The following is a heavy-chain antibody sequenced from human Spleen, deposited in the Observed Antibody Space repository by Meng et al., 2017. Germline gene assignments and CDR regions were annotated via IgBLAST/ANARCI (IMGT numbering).Heavy chain of an antibody. Sequence: ASVKVSCKVSGYTLTKLSMHWVRQAPGKGLEWMGGFDPEDGETIYAQKFQGRVTLTEDTSTDTTYMELSSLRSEDTAVYYCARFPTGHTSRPHWFDPWGQGTLVTVSS. J-gene: IGHJ5*02. CDR3: ARFPTGHTSRPHWFDP. CDR1: GYTLTKLS. CDR2: FDPEDGET. V-gene: IGHV1-24*01. D-gene: IGHD1-14*01.